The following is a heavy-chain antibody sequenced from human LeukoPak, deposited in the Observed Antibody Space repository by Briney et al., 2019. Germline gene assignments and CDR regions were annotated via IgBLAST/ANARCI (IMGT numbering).Heavy chain of an antibody. D-gene: IGHD1-26*01. CDR3: AKVGELGATSDYFDY. V-gene: IGHV3-23*01. Sequence: GGSLRLSCAASGFTFSNYGMSWVRQAPGKGLEWVSAISGSGDAPYDADPVKGRFTISRDNSKSTLYLQMNSLRAKDTAVYYCAKVGELGATSDYFDYWGQGTLVTVSS. CDR2: ISGSGDAP. J-gene: IGHJ4*02. CDR1: GFTFSNYG.